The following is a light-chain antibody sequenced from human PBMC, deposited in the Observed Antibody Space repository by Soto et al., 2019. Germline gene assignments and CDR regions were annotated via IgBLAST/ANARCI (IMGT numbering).Light chain of an antibody. CDR2: DVT. V-gene: IGLV2-14*01. CDR1: SNDVGAYNY. CDR3: SSYTSSSTLVV. J-gene: IGLJ2*01. Sequence: QSALTQPASVSGSPGQSITISCTGTSNDVGAYNYVSWYQQHPGKAPKLMICDVTNRPSGVSNRFSGSKSGNTASLTISGLQAEDEADYYCSSYTSSSTLVVFGGGTKLTVL.